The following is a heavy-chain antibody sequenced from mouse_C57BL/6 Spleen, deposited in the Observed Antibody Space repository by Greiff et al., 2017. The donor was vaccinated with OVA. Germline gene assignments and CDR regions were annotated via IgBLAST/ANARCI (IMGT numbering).Heavy chain of an antibody. V-gene: IGHV14-1*01. Sequence: VQLQQSGAELVRPGASVKLSCTASGFNIKDYYMHWVKQRPEQGLEWIGRIDPEDGDTAYAPKFQGKATMTADTSSNTAYLQLSSLTSEDTAVYYCTTDYGRDYFDYWGQGTTLTVSS. CDR1: GFNIKDYY. CDR3: TTDYGRDYFDY. J-gene: IGHJ2*01. D-gene: IGHD1-2*01. CDR2: IDPEDGDT.